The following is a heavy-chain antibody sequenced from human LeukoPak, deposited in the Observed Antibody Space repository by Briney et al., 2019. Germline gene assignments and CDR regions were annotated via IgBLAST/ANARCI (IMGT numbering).Heavy chain of an antibody. J-gene: IGHJ4*02. Sequence: ASVKVSCKASGYTXTGYYMHGVRQAPGQGLEWMGWINPNSGGTNYAQKFPGRVTMTRDTSINTAYMELNRLRSDDTAVYYCASARIVVVPAAMGYWGQGTLVTVSS. D-gene: IGHD2-2*01. V-gene: IGHV1-2*02. CDR2: INPNSGGT. CDR3: ASARIVVVPAAMGY. CDR1: GYTXTGYY.